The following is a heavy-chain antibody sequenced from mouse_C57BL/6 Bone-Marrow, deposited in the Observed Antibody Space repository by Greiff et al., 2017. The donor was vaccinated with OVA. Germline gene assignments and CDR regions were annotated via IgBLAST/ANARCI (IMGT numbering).Heavy chain of an antibody. Sequence: QVQLQQPGAELVKPGASVKLSCKASGYTFTSYWMHWVKQRPGQGLEWIGMIHPNSGSTNYNEKFKSKATLTVDKSSSTAYMQLSSLTSEDSAVYYCARGDIRWLPSWFAYWGQGTLVTVSA. J-gene: IGHJ3*01. CDR3: ARGDIRWLPSWFAY. CDR1: GYTFTSYW. D-gene: IGHD2-3*01. V-gene: IGHV1-64*01. CDR2: IHPNSGST.